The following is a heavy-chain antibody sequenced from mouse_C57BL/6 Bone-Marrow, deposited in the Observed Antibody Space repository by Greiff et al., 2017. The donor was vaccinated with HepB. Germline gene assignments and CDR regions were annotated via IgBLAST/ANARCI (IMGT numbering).Heavy chain of an antibody. Sequence: VQLQQPGAELVRPGTSVKLSCKASGYTFTSYWMHWVKQRPGQGLEWIGVIDPSDSYTNYNQKFKGKATLTVDTSSSTAYMQLSSLTSEDSAVYYCARRGYYGSSPAYWGQGTLVTVSA. CDR2: IDPSDSYT. V-gene: IGHV1-59*01. CDR1: GYTFTSYW. J-gene: IGHJ3*01. CDR3: ARRGYYGSSPAY. D-gene: IGHD1-1*01.